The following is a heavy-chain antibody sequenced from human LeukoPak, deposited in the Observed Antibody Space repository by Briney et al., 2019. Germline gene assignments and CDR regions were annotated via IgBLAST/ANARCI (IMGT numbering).Heavy chain of an antibody. CDR3: ASRIPPYYYYGMDV. CDR1: GGTFSSYA. CDR2: IIPIFGTA. Sequence: SVKISCKASGGTFSSYAISWVRQAPGQGLEWMGGIIPIFGTANYAQKFQGRVTITADESTSTAYMELSSLRSEDTAVYYCASRIPPYYYYGMDVWGQGTTVTVSS. J-gene: IGHJ6*02. V-gene: IGHV1-69*13.